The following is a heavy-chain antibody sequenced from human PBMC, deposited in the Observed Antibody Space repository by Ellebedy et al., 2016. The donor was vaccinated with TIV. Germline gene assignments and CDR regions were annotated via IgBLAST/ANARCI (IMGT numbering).Heavy chain of an antibody. D-gene: IGHD3-9*01. V-gene: IGHV1-2*02. J-gene: IGHJ5*02. CDR3: ARDLGVDILTGYFLDNWFDP. Sequence: ASVKVSCXASGYTFTGYYMHWVRQAPGQGLEWMGWINPNSGGTNYAQKFQGRVTMTRDTSISTAYMELSRLRSDDTAVYYCARDLGVDILTGYFLDNWFDPWGQGTLVTVSS. CDR1: GYTFTGYY. CDR2: INPNSGGT.